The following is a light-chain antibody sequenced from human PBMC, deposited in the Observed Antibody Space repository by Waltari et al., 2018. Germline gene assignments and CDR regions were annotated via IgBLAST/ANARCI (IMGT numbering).Light chain of an antibody. CDR2: DVS. CDR3: SSYTSSSTVV. J-gene: IGLJ2*01. V-gene: IGLV2-14*01. Sequence: QSALTPPASVSGPPGQSETIPCTGNSRALGGYYYAPWYQQHPGKAPKLMIYDVSKRPSGVSNRFSGSKSGNTASLTISGLQAEDEADYYCSSYTSSSTVVFGGGTKLTVL. CDR1: SRALGGYYY.